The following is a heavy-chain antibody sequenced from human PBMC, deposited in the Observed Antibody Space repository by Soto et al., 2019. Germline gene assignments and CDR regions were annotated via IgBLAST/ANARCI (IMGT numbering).Heavy chain of an antibody. Sequence: QVQLVQSGAEVKKPGSSVKVSCKASGGTFSSYAISWVRQAPGQGLEWMGGIIPIFGTANYAQKFQGRVTITADESTSTAYMELSSLRSEDTAVYYCARDPGYSSGWWDTRAEYFQHWGQGTLVTVSS. CDR3: ARDPGYSSGWWDTRAEYFQH. CDR2: IIPIFGTA. CDR1: GGTFSSYA. V-gene: IGHV1-69*01. D-gene: IGHD6-19*01. J-gene: IGHJ1*01.